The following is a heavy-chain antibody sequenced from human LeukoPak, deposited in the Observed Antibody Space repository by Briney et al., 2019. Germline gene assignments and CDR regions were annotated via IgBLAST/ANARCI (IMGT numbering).Heavy chain of an antibody. Sequence: GGSLRLSCSASGFTFSNDGMHWVRQIPGKGLEWVAFIPYDGSSKYYADSVKGRFAISRDNSKNTLYLQMNSLRAEDTAVYYCAHSPQSFYYYYTDVWGKGTTVIVSS. CDR3: AHSPQSFYYYYTDV. CDR2: IPYDGSSK. V-gene: IGHV3-30*02. CDR1: GFTFSNDG. J-gene: IGHJ6*03.